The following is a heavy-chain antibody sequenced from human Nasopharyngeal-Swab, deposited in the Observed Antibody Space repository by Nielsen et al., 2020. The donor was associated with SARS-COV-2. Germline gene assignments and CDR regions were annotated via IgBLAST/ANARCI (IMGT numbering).Heavy chain of an antibody. CDR1: GFTFSSYW. J-gene: IGHJ3*02. CDR2: INSDGSST. D-gene: IGHD6-19*01. V-gene: IGHV3-74*01. CDR3: ARPGSSGSYDAFDI. Sequence: GESLKISCAASGFTFSSYWMHWVRQAPGKGLVWVSRINSDGSSTRDADSVKGRFTISRDNAKNTLYLQMNSLSAEDTAVYYCARPGSSGSYDAFDIWGQGTMVTVSS.